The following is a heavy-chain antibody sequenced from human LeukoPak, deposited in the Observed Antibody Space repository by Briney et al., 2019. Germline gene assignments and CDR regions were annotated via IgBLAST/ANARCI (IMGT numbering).Heavy chain of an antibody. CDR1: GGSISSGSDY. CDR2: IYTSGST. CDR3: AGDSSGDGYSSGYN. J-gene: IGHJ4*02. V-gene: IGHV4-61*02. Sequence: PSQTLSLTCTVSGGSISSGSDYWSWLRQPAGKGLEWIGRIYTSGSTNYKPSLKSRVTISVDTSKNQFSLRLSSVTAADTAVYYCAGDSSGDGYSSGYNWGQGTLVTVSS. D-gene: IGHD5-24*01.